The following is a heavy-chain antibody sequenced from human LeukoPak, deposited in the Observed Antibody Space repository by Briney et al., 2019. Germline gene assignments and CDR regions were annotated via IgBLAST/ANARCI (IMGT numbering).Heavy chain of an antibody. CDR1: GYTFTSYG. V-gene: IGHV1-18*01. J-gene: IGHJ6*03. D-gene: IGHD3-22*01. CDR2: ISAYNGNT. CDR3: ARDYYDSSGYYPNVAYYYYVDV. Sequence: GASVKVSCKASGYTFTSYGISWVRQAPGQGLEWMGWISAYNGNTNYAQKLQGRVTMTTDTSTSTAYMELSSLRSEDTAVYYCARDYYDSSGYYPNVAYYYYVDVWGKGTTVTVSS.